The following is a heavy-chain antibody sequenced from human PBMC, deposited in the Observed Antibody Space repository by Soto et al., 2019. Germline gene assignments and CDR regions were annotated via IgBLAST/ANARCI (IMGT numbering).Heavy chain of an antibody. CDR3: ARENGRYTTYDIDY. J-gene: IGHJ4*02. V-gene: IGHV4-59*01. Sequence: QVQLQESGPGLVKPSETLSLTCTVSGGSISGYYLSWIRQPPGKGLEWIGYIYYTESTNYNPSLKTRVTISIDTSQNRFSLKLTSVTAADTAVYYCARENGRYTTYDIDYWGQGTLVTISS. D-gene: IGHD3-16*02. CDR1: GGSISGYY. CDR2: IYYTEST.